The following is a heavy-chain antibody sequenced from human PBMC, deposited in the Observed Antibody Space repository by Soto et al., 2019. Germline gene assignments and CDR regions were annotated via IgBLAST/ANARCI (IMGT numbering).Heavy chain of an antibody. Sequence: GGSLRLSCAASGFTFSSYAMHWVRQAPGKGLEWVAVISYDGSNKYYADSVKGRFTISRDNSKNTLYLQMNSLRAEDTAVYYCASSSTTFDYWGQGTLVTVSS. D-gene: IGHD1-26*01. CDR1: GFTFSSYA. CDR2: ISYDGSNK. V-gene: IGHV3-30-3*01. CDR3: ASSSTTFDY. J-gene: IGHJ4*02.